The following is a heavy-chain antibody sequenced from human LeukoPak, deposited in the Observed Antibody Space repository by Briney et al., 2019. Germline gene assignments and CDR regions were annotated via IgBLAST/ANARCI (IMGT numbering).Heavy chain of an antibody. J-gene: IGHJ4*02. CDR1: GGSISSGDYY. V-gene: IGHV4-30-4*01. CDR3: ARRGGSGRAFDY. Sequence: TSETLSLTCTVSGGSISSGDYYWSWIRQPPGKGLEWIGYIYYSGSTYYNPSLKSRVTISVDTSKNQFSLKLSSVTAADTAVYYCARRGGSGRAFDYWGQGTLVTVSS. D-gene: IGHD1-26*01. CDR2: IYYSGST.